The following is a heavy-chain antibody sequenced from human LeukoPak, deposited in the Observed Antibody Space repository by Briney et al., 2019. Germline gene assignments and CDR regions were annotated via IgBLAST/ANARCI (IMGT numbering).Heavy chain of an antibody. CDR1: GYTFTNYY. J-gene: IGHJ4*02. CDR2: INPSGGGT. CDR3: ARNIGTAVLDF. V-gene: IGHV1-46*01. Sequence: GASVKVSCKASGYTFTNYYLHWVRQAPGQGLEWMGIINPSGGGTTYAQKFQGRLTITRGMSTTTFYMELSGLGSEDTAVYYCARNIGTAVLDFWGQGTLVSVAS. D-gene: IGHD5-12*01.